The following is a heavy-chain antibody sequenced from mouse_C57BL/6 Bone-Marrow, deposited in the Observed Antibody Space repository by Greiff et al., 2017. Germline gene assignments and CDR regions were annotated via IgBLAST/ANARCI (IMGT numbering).Heavy chain of an antibody. Sequence: VQLQQSGPELVKPGASVKIPCKASGYTFTDYNMDWVKQSHGKSLEWIGDINPNNGGNIYNQKFKGKATLTVEKSSSTAYMELRSLTSEDTAVYYCALITTVVAHWYFDVCGTGTTVTVSS. V-gene: IGHV1-18*01. CDR3: ALITTVVAHWYFDV. D-gene: IGHD1-1*01. CDR1: GYTFTDYN. CDR2: INPNNGGN. J-gene: IGHJ1*03.